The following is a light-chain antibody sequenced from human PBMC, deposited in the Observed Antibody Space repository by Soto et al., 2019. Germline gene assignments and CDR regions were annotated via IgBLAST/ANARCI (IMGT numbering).Light chain of an antibody. CDR3: SSYTVSVPTYA. CDR1: ISDVGNGYDS. CDR2: EVT. V-gene: IGLV2-14*01. Sequence: QSALTQPSSLSGSPGQSITISCSGSISDVGNGYDSVSWYQQHPGKAPKLIIYEVTNRPSGVSSRFSGSKSGNTASLTISGLQAEDEADYYCSSYTVSVPTYAFGTGTKVTVL. J-gene: IGLJ1*01.